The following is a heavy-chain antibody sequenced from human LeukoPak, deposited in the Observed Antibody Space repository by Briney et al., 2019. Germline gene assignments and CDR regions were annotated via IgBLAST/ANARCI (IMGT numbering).Heavy chain of an antibody. D-gene: IGHD5-24*01. V-gene: IGHV3-23*01. Sequence: GGSLRLSCAASGFTFSSYAMSWVRQAPGKGLEWVSAISGSGGSTYYAASVKGRFTISRDNSKNALYQQMNSLRAEDTAVYYCANIRWLQFGYFDYWGQGTLVTVSS. J-gene: IGHJ4*02. CDR1: GFTFSSYA. CDR2: ISGSGGST. CDR3: ANIRWLQFGYFDY.